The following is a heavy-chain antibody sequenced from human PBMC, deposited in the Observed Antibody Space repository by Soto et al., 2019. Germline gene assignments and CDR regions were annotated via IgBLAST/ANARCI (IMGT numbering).Heavy chain of an antibody. CDR1: GGTFSSYA. J-gene: IGHJ6*02. CDR3: VGWNYYYYGMDV. Sequence: QVQLVQSGAEVKKPGSSVKVSCKASGGTFSSYAISWVRQAPGQGLEWMGGIIPIFGTANYAQKFQGRVTITADESTSTAYMELSSLRSEVTALYYCVGWNYYYYGMDVWGQGTTVTVSS. CDR2: IIPIFGTA. V-gene: IGHV1-69*01. D-gene: IGHD6-19*01.